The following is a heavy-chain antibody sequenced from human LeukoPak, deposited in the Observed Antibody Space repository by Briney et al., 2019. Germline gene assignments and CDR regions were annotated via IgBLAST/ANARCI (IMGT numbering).Heavy chain of an antibody. D-gene: IGHD3-22*01. CDR3: ARVPDYYDSSGYPDY. CDR2: INPSGGST. J-gene: IGHJ4*02. CDR1: GYTFTSYY. Sequence: ASVKVSCKASGYTFTSYYLHWVRQAPGQGLEWMGIINPSGGSTSYAQKFQGRVTMTRDTSTSTVYMELSSLRSEDTAVYYCARVPDYYDSSGYPDYWGQGTLVTVSS. V-gene: IGHV1-46*01.